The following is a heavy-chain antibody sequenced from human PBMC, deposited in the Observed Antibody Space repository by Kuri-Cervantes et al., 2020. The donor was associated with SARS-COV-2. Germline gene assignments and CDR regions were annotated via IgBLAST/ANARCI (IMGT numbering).Heavy chain of an antibody. Sequence: SETLSLTCTVSGGSISSSSYYWGWIRQPPGKGLEWIGSIYYSGGTYYNPSLKSRVTISVDTSKNQFSLKLSSVTAADTAVYYCARRTLDTAMVRGVRAPNDAFDIWGQGTMVTVSS. J-gene: IGHJ3*02. CDR3: ARRTLDTAMVRGVRAPNDAFDI. V-gene: IGHV4-39*01. D-gene: IGHD5-18*01. CDR1: GGSISSSSYY. CDR2: IYYSGGT.